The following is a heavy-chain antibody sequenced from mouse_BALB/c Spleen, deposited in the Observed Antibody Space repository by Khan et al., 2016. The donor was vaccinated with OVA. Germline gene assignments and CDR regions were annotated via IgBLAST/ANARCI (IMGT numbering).Heavy chain of an antibody. V-gene: IGHV1-7*01. CDR1: GYSFITYW. Sequence: QVQLQQSGAELAKPGASVKMSCTASGYSFITYWMHWIKQRPGQGLEWIGYINPSTAYTEYNKNFKDKATLTADESSSTAYMQLNSLTSEDSAVYYCARRGVTGIFAYWGQGTLVTVSA. CDR3: ARRGVTGIFAY. CDR2: INPSTAYT. D-gene: IGHD2-13*01. J-gene: IGHJ3*01.